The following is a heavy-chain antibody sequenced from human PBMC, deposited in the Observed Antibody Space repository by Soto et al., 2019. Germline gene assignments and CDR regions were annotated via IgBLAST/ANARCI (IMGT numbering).Heavy chain of an antibody. D-gene: IGHD3-16*02. CDR1: GDSINNAAYY. CDR3: ARFSAELSFLN. Sequence: QGELQESGPGLVKPSQTLSLTCTVSGDSINNAAYYWSWIRQHPARGLECIGYIYYSGITYYSPSFKSRLSMSVDTSENQFSLKLTSVTAADTAVYYCARFSAELSFLNWGQGTLVTVSS. CDR2: IYYSGIT. J-gene: IGHJ4*02. V-gene: IGHV4-31*03.